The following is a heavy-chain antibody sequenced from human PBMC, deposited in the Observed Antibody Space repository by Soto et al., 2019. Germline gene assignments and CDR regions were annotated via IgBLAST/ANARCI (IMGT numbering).Heavy chain of an antibody. V-gene: IGHV3-7*01. CDR2: IKQDGSER. J-gene: IGHJ4*02. D-gene: IGHD6-19*01. Sequence: GESLKISCAASGFTFSSYWMSWVRQAPGKGLEWVASIKQDGSERYYVDSVKGRFTISRDNAKKSLYLQMSSLSDEDTAVYYCVRDLGSGWYGGYWGQGTLVTVSS. CDR1: GFTFSSYW. CDR3: VRDLGSGWYGGY.